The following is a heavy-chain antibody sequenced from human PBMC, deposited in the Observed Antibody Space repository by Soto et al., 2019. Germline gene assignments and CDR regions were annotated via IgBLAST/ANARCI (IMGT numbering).Heavy chain of an antibody. D-gene: IGHD3-16*01. J-gene: IGHJ5*02. CDR3: ARGGREVPRIPYDT. CDR2: INPNVGGT. Sequence: QVQLVQSGAEVKKPGASVYVSCKASGYTFSDYYVHWVRQAPGQGLEWMGWINPNVGGTNYARKFQGRVTMTRDTSISTVDTKLTRLSPDDTAIYYCARGGREVPRIPYDTWGQGTRVTVSS. CDR1: GYTFSDYY. V-gene: IGHV1-2*02.